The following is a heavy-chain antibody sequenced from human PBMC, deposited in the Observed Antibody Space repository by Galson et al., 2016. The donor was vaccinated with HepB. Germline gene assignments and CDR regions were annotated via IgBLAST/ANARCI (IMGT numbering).Heavy chain of an antibody. CDR3: AKAKSSIYVLEW. Sequence: SLRLSCAASGFTFSSYGMHWVRQAPGKGLEWVSAISGSGGSTYYSDSVRGRFVISRDNSKNTVYLQMRADDTAVYFCAKAKSSIYVLEWWGQGTLVTVSS. CDR1: GFTFSSYG. V-gene: IGHV3-23*01. J-gene: IGHJ4*02. CDR2: ISGSGGST. D-gene: IGHD3-3*01.